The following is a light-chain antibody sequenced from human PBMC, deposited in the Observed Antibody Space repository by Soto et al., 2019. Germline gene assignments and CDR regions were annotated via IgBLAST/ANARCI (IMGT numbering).Light chain of an antibody. J-gene: IGKJ4*01. CDR1: QSISSN. Sequence: EIFMTQSPSTLSVFPVGVATLSCRASQSISSNLAWYQQKPGQAPRLLMFRTSSRATGFPDRFSGSGSGTDFTLTISSLQPEDFATYYCQQSYSTPLTFGGGTKVDIK. V-gene: IGKV3-15*01. CDR2: RTS. CDR3: QQSYSTPLT.